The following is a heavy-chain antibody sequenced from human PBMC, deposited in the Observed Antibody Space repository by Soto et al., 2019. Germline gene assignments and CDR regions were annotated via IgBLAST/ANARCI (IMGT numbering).Heavy chain of an antibody. CDR1: GFTFSSYA. J-gene: IGHJ4*02. CDR2: ISGSGGST. D-gene: IGHD2-2*01. Sequence: GGSLRLSCAASGFTFSSYAMSWVRQAPGKGLEWVSAISGSGGSTYYADSVKGRFTISRDNSKNTLYLQMNSLRAVDTAVYYRAKASAAAYFDYWGQGTLVTVSS. CDR3: AKASAAAYFDY. V-gene: IGHV3-23*01.